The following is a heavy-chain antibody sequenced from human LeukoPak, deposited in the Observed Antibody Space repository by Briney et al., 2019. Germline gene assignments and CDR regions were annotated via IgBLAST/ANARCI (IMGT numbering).Heavy chain of an antibody. CDR1: GFTVSTNY. CDR3: AKVSFRMTTVTTGWFDP. J-gene: IGHJ5*02. D-gene: IGHD4-11*01. Sequence: PGRSLRPAWAAAGFTVSTNYINSVRLPPGEGLEWVSAIGGSGGSTYYADSVKSRFTISRDNSKNTLYLQMNSLRAEDTAVYYCAKVSFRMTTVTTGWFDPWGQGTLVTVSS. CDR2: IGGSGGST. V-gene: IGHV3-23*01.